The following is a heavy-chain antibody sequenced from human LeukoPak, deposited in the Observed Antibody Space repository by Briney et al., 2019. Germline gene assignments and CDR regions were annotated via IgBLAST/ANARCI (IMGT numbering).Heavy chain of an antibody. V-gene: IGHV3-7*01. Sequence: GGSLRLSCAASGFAFINYWMTWVRQAPGKGLQWVANIKPDGTEKNYVDSVKGRFTISRDNAKNSVYLQLNSLRVDDTALYYCARTPLTQLEPDYFDSWGQGTLVSVS. CDR1: GFAFINYW. CDR3: ARTPLTQLEPDYFDS. J-gene: IGHJ4*02. CDR2: IKPDGTEK. D-gene: IGHD1-1*01.